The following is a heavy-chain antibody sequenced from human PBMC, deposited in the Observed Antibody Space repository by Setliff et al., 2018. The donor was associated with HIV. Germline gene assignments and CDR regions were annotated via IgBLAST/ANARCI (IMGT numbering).Heavy chain of an antibody. V-gene: IGHV4-39*01. CDR1: GGSISSGYYY. J-gene: IGHJ6*03. CDR3: ARTKDCSNTSCPGTHYYYYMDV. CDR2: IYYSGST. D-gene: IGHD2-2*01. Sequence: SETLSLTCTVSGGSISSGYYYWGWIRQPPGKGLEWIGTIYYSGSTYYNPSLKSRVIISVDTSKNQFSLKLSSVTAADTAVYYCARTKDCSNTSCPGTHYYYYMDVWGKGTTVTVSS.